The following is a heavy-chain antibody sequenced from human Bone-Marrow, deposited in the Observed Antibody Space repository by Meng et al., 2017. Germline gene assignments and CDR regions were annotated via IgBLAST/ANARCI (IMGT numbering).Heavy chain of an antibody. V-gene: IGHV4-34*01. Sequence: SETLSLTCAVYGGSFSGYYWSWIRQPPGKGLEWLGEINHSGSTNYNPSLKSRVTISVDTAKNQFSLELGSVTAADTAVYYCARERGEYYYDSSGYYYPGNFDYWGQGTLVTVSS. CDR1: GGSFSGYY. J-gene: IGHJ4*02. CDR3: ARERGEYYYDSSGYYYPGNFDY. CDR2: INHSGST. D-gene: IGHD3-22*01.